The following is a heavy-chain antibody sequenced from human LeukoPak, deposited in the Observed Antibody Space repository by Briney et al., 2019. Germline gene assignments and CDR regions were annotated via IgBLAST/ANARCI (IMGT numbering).Heavy chain of an antibody. V-gene: IGHV1-46*01. Sequence: ASVKGSCKASGYTFTSYYMHWVRQAPGQGLEWMGIINPSGGSTSYAQKFQGRVTMTRDTSTSTVYMELSSLRSEDTAVYYCARKYPHLIARYGMDVWGQGTTVTVSS. CDR2: INPSGGST. CDR3: ARKYPHLIARYGMDV. CDR1: GYTFTSYY. D-gene: IGHD3-3*02. J-gene: IGHJ6*02.